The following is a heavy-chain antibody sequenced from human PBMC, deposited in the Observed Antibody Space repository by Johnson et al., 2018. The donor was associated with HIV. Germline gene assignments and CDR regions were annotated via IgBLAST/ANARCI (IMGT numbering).Heavy chain of an antibody. CDR1: GFTFSSFA. Sequence: VQLVESGGGVVQPGGSLRLPCAASGFTFSSFAMHWVRQAPGKGLEWVAFISYDGTNKYYSDSVKGRFTISRDNSKNTLYLQMNSLRAEDTAVYYCASIDAFDIWGQGTMVTVSS. V-gene: IGHV3-30-3*02. J-gene: IGHJ3*02. CDR2: ISYDGTNK. CDR3: ASIDAFDI.